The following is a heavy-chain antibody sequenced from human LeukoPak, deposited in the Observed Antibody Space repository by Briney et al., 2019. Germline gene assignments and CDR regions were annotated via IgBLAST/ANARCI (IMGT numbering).Heavy chain of an antibody. Sequence: GGSLRLSCAASGFTFSKAWMHWVRQAPGKGLEWVSAISGGGESTYNADSVKGRLIISRDNSKNTLYLQMNSLRAEDTAVYYCAKGEGGYCSSSSCSTYFDYWGQGTLVTVSS. J-gene: IGHJ4*02. V-gene: IGHV3-23*01. CDR2: ISGGGEST. CDR1: GFTFSKAW. CDR3: AKGEGGYCSSSSCSTYFDY. D-gene: IGHD2-15*01.